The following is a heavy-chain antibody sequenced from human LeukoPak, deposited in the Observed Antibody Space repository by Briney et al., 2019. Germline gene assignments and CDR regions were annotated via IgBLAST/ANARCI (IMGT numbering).Heavy chain of an antibody. V-gene: IGHV4-38-2*01. J-gene: IGHJ3*02. CDR3: ARHVRTSSADAFDI. CDR1: GYSISSGYY. CDR2: IYHSGST. Sequence: SETLSLTCAVSGYSISSGYYWGWIRHPPGKGLEWSGSIYHSGSTYYNPSLKSRVPISVDTSKNQFSLKLSSVTAEDTAVYYCARHVRTSSADAFDIWRQGTMVTVSS.